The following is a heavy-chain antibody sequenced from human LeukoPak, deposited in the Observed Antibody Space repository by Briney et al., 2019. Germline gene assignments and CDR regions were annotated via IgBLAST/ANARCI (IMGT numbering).Heavy chain of an antibody. V-gene: IGHV3-23*01. CDR2: ISGSGGTA. CDR3: AKGGYSYGSRPTWVDY. J-gene: IGHJ4*02. Sequence: QPGGSLRLSCAASGFTFSDYYMSWIRQAPGKGLEWVSAISGSGGTAYYADSVKGRFTISRDNSKNTLYLQMNSLRAEDTAVYYCAKGGYSYGSRPTWVDYWGQGTLVTVSS. D-gene: IGHD5-18*01. CDR1: GFTFSDYY.